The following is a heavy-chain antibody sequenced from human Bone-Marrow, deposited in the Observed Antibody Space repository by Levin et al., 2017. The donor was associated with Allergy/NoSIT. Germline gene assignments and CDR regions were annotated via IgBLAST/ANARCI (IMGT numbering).Heavy chain of an antibody. CDR3: ARGPPVYSSSHHFDY. D-gene: IGHD6-6*01. J-gene: IGHJ4*02. CDR1: GFTFSSYA. CDR2: ISYDGSNK. Sequence: GESLKISCAASGFTFSSYAMHWVRQAPGKGLEWVAVISYDGSNKYYADSVKGRFTISRDNSKNTLYLQMNSLRAEDTAVYYCARGPPVYSSSHHFDYWGQGTLVTVSS. V-gene: IGHV3-30-3*01.